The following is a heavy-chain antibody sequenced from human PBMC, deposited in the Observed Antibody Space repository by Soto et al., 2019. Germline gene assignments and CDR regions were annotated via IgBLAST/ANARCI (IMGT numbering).Heavy chain of an antibody. CDR3: ARDLTIVPATHPRLENYGMDV. J-gene: IGHJ6*02. Sequence: QVQLVQSAGEVKKPGASVKVSCKASGYSFTSYGISWVRRAPGQGLEWMGWISLYKGHTQFLQRFQGRVTMTTDTSTKTAYMELRNLRSDDTAHYYCARDLTIVPATHPRLENYGMDVWGQGTTVIVSS. D-gene: IGHD2-2*01. CDR2: ISLYKGHT. CDR1: GYSFTSYG. V-gene: IGHV1-18*01.